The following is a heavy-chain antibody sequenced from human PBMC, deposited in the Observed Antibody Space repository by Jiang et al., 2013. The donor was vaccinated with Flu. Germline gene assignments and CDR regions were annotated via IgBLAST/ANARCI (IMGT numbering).Heavy chain of an antibody. Sequence: GSLKLSCVASGFTFSNYAMHWSARLRKGWSGSYISSSSGTINYADSLKGRFTISRDNAKNSLYLQMNSPRAEDTAVYYCARGVGYSYGTFDYWGQGTLVTVSS. J-gene: IGHJ4*02. CDR3: ARGVGYSYGTFDY. CDR2: ISSSSGTI. V-gene: IGHV3-48*04. CDR1: GFTFSNYA. D-gene: IGHD5-18*01.